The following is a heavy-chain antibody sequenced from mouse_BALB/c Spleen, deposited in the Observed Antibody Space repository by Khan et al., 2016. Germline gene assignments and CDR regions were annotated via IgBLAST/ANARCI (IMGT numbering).Heavy chain of an antibody. CDR2: IRLKSNTYAT. Sequence: EVKLEESGGGLVQPGGSMKLSCVASGFTFSYYWMNWVRQSPEKGLEWVAEIRLKSNTYATHYAEYVKGRFTISRDDSKSSVYLQMNNLRPEDTGTYYCTREGNWGQGTTLTVSS. CDR1: GFTFSYYW. CDR3: TREGN. V-gene: IGHV6-6*02. J-gene: IGHJ2*01.